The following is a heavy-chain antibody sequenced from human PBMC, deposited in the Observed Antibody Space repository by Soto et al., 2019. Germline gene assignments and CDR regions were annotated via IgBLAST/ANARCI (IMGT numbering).Heavy chain of an antibody. CDR1: GGSISSGGYY. D-gene: IGHD5-18*01. Sequence: QVQLQESGPGLVKPSQTLSLTCTVSGGSISSGGYYWSWIRQHPGKGLEWIGYIYYSGSTYYNPSLKRRVTISVDTSKNQFSLKLSSVTAADTAVYYCARGVGYSYGRGNPYFDYWGQGTLVTVSS. J-gene: IGHJ4*02. CDR3: ARGVGYSYGRGNPYFDY. CDR2: IYYSGST. V-gene: IGHV4-31*03.